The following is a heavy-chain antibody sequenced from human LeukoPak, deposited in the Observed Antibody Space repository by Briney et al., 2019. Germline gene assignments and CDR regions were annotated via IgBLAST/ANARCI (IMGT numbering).Heavy chain of an antibody. D-gene: IGHD1/OR15-1a*01. CDR3: TKVMEQQRVSTDY. CDR1: GFTFSTYG. V-gene: IGHV3-30*02. CDR2: IRYDGSNE. J-gene: IGHJ4*02. Sequence: GGSLRLSCAASGFTFSTYGMHWVRQAPGKGLEWVAFIRYDGSNENYTDSVKGRFTISRDNSKNTVYLQMNSLRTEDTAIYYCTKVMEQQRVSTDYWGQGTLVTVSS.